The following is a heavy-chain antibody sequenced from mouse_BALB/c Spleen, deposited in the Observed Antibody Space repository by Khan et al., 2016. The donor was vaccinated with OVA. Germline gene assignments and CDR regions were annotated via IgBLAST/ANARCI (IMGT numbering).Heavy chain of an antibody. Sequence: QMQLEESGAELVRPGASVKLSCKTSGYIFTSYWIHWVRQRSGQGLEWIARIYPGTDNTSYNEKVKDKATLTADKSSSTAYMQLSSLKSEDPAVYFCAREEALYYFDYWGQGTTLTVSS. CDR3: AREEALYYFDY. V-gene: IGHV1S132*01. J-gene: IGHJ2*01. CDR2: IYPGTDNT. D-gene: IGHD3-2*02. CDR1: GYIFTSYW.